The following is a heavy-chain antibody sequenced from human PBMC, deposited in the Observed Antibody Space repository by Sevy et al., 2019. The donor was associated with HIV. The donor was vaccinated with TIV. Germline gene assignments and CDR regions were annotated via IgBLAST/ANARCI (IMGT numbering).Heavy chain of an antibody. V-gene: IGHV3-53*01. CDR3: VGADRPNQGDF. CDR1: GFTVSRNF. D-gene: IGHD6-6*01. J-gene: IGHJ4*02. CDR2: IYSDGTT. Sequence: GGSLRLSCAASGFTVSRNFMSWIRQAPGKGLEWVSIIYSDGTTFNADSVKGRFTISRDNSRNTLYLQMDTLRAEDTAVYYCVGADRPNQGDFWGQGTLVTISS.